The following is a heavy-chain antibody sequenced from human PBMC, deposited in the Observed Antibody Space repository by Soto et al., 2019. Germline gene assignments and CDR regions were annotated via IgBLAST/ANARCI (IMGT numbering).Heavy chain of an antibody. CDR2: IHSTGST. CDR3: ARYRLWFGEFTLDS. V-gene: IGHV4-59*08. D-gene: IGHD3-10*01. CDR1: GDSMDRYY. Sequence: SETLSLTCTVSGDSMDRYYWTWLRQSPGKGLEWIGYIHSTGSTNYNPSLMSRVTMSVDTSKIQFSLNLSSMAAADTAVYYCARYRLWFGEFTLDSWGQGALVTVSS. J-gene: IGHJ4*02.